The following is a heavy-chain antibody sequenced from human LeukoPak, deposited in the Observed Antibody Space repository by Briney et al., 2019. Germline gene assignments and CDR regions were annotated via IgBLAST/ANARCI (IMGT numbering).Heavy chain of an antibody. CDR3: ASRYEVLTGMLADYYYAMDV. V-gene: IGHV3-30*03. CDR2: ISYDGSNK. Sequence: PGRSLRLSCAASGFTFSSYGMHWVRQAPGKGLEWVAVISYDGSNKYYADSVKGRFTISRDNTKNSLYLQMNSLRAEDTAVYYCASRYEVLTGMLADYYYAMDVWGQGTTVTVSS. J-gene: IGHJ6*02. D-gene: IGHD3-9*01. CDR1: GFTFSSYG.